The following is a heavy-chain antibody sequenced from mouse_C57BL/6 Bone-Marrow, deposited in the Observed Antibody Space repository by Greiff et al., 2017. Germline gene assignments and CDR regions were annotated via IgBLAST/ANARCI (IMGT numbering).Heavy chain of an antibody. Sequence: LKVSGAELVRPGASVKLSCKASGYTFTDYYIHWVKQRPGQGLEWIARIYPGSGNTYYNEKLKGKATLTAEKSSSTAYMQLSSLTSEDSAVYFCARWGDYDEVDYWGQGTTLTVSS. CDR2: IYPGSGNT. CDR1: GYTFTDYY. V-gene: IGHV1-76*01. J-gene: IGHJ2*01. CDR3: ARWGDYDEVDY. D-gene: IGHD2-4*01.